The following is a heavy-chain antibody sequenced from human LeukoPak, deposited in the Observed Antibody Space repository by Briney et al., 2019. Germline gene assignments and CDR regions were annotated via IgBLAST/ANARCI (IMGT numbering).Heavy chain of an antibody. D-gene: IGHD3-3*01. CDR3: ATGYYDFWSGYTYYFDY. V-gene: IGHV1-8*03. Sequence: GASVKVSCKASGYTFTSYDINWVRQATGQGLEWMGWMNPNSGNTGYAQKFQGRVTITRNTSISTAYMELSSLRSDDTAAYYCATGYYDFWSGYTYYFDYCGQGTLVTVSS. CDR2: MNPNSGNT. J-gene: IGHJ4*02. CDR1: GYTFTSYD.